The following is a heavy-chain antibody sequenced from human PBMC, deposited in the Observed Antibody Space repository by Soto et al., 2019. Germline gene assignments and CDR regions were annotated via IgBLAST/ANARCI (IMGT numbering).Heavy chain of an antibody. D-gene: IGHD2-15*01. V-gene: IGHV1-18*01. J-gene: IGHJ5*02. Sequence: ASVKVSCKASGYTLSTYGISWVRQAPGQGLEWMGWISAYNGDTNYAQKLRGRVTMTTDTSTNTAYMEVRSLKTEDTAVYYCTRAQTRECSGGTCYDANWFDPWGQGTQVTVSS. CDR2: ISAYNGDT. CDR1: GYTLSTYG. CDR3: TRAQTRECSGGTCYDANWFDP.